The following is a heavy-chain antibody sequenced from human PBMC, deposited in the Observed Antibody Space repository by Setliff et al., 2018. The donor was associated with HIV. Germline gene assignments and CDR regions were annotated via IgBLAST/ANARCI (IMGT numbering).Heavy chain of an antibody. CDR2: ISGSGSST. Sequence: GGSLRLSCAASGFSFGDFTFDWVRQAPGKGLEWVSGISGSGSSTYYADSVKGRSTISRDNSGDTLYLHMNNLRAEDTAVYYCAKASRGEYYDNSGFFVTYFDNWGQGKLVTVSS. D-gene: IGHD3-22*01. J-gene: IGHJ4*02. CDR1: GFSFGDFT. V-gene: IGHV3-23*01. CDR3: AKASRGEYYDNSGFFVTYFDN.